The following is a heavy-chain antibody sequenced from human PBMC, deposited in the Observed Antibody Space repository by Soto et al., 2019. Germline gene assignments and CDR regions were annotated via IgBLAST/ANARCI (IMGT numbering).Heavy chain of an antibody. CDR2: INPNSGGT. V-gene: IGHV1-2*04. CDR3: ARHSILPEMVRGVIHPSHYYYYGMDV. Sequence: GASVKVSCKASGYTFTGYYMHWVRQAPGQGLEWMGWINPNSGGTNYAQKFQGWVTMTRDTSISTAYMELSSLRSEDTAVYYCARHSILPEMVRGVIHPSHYYYYGMDVWGQGTTVTVSS. CDR1: GYTFTGYY. D-gene: IGHD3-10*01. J-gene: IGHJ6*02.